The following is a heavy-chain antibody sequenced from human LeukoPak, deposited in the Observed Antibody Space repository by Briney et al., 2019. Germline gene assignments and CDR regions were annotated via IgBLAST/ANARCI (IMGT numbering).Heavy chain of an antibody. D-gene: IGHD1-14*01. CDR1: GGSISSSSFY. CDR2: IYYSGNT. CDR3: ARRGSGASLEYYFDL. V-gene: IGHV4-39*01. J-gene: IGHJ2*01. Sequence: SETLSLTCTVSGGSISSSSFYWGWIRQSPGKVLEWIGNIYYSGNTYYNPSLKSRVTISVDTSKNQFSLKLSSVTAADTAVYYCARRGSGASLEYYFDLWGRGTLVTVSS.